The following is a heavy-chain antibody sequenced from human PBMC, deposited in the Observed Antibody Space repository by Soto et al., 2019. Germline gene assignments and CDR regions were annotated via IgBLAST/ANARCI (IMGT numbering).Heavy chain of an antibody. CDR3: ARDLWGYCGTDCYPMDV. V-gene: IGHV4-59*01. CDR2: MYNTGST. J-gene: IGHJ6*02. CDR1: GGSIRGDY. D-gene: IGHD2-21*02. Sequence: SETLCLTCTVSGGSIRGDYWSWIRQPPGKGLEWIGYMYNTGSTVYNPSFKSRVTISVDTSKNQFSLKLNSVTAADTAVYYFARDLWGYCGTDCYPMDVWGQGTTVTVSS.